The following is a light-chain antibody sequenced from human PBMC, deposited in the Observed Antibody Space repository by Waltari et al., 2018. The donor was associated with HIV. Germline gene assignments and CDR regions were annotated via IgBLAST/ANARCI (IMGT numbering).Light chain of an antibody. V-gene: IGLV2-23*02. CDR2: EVV. CDR1: SSDVGNYNL. J-gene: IGLJ3*02. CDR3: SSSASSRTWV. Sequence: QSALTQPASVSGSPGQSITISCTGTSSDVGNYNLVSWYQQHPGKAPKLIIYEVVKRPAGISNRFSGSKSGNPASLTISGLQAEDEADYYCSSSASSRTWVFGGGTKLTVL.